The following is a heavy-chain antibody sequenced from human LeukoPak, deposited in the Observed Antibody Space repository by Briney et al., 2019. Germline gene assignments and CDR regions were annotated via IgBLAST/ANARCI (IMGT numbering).Heavy chain of an antibody. V-gene: IGHV4-34*01. D-gene: IGHD2-21*02. CDR3: ARGRRFHGGDWFGYYVYYMDV. Sequence: SETLSLTCAVYGGSFSDYPLSWLPQAPGRGLDWIGEINHGGSTNYNPSLESRVTISVDSSKNQFSLKLSSVTAADTASYYCARGRRFHGGDWFGYYVYYMDVWVKGTTVTVSS. CDR2: INHGGST. CDR1: GGSFSDYP. J-gene: IGHJ6*03.